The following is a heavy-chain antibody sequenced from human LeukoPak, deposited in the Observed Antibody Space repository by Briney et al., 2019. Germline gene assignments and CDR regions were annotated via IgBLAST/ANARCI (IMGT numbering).Heavy chain of an antibody. CDR3: ARSSTTVTTRFFDL. D-gene: IGHD4-17*01. CDR1: GFTFSSYG. J-gene: IGHJ2*01. V-gene: IGHV3-23*01. CDR2: ISGSGGST. Sequence: GGTLRLSCAASGFTFSSYGMSWVRQAPGKGLEWVSAISGSGGSTYYADSVKGRFTISRDNSKNTLYLQMNSLRAEDTAVYYCARSSTTVTTRFFDLWGRGTLVTVSS.